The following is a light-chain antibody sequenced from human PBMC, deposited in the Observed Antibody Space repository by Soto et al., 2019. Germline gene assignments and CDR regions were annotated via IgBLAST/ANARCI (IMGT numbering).Light chain of an antibody. CDR2: GAS. J-gene: IGKJ1*01. V-gene: IGKV3-15*01. Sequence: EIVMTHSPATLSVSPGESATLSCTASQSVGSKLAWYQQKPGQAPRLLISGASSRATGIAARFSGSGSGTEFTLTISSLQSEDFALCYCQQYDIWPSWTFGQGTKVEIK. CDR3: QQYDIWPSWT. CDR1: QSVGSK.